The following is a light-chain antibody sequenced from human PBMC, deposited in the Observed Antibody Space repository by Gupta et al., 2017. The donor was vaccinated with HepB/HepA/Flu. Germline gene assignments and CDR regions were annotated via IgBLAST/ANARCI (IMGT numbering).Light chain of an antibody. V-gene: IGKV4-1*01. CDR3: QQEDSTPKT. CDR1: QSVLYSSNNTHY. J-gene: IGKJ1*01. CDR2: WAS. Sequence: DIVMTQSPDSLAVSLGERATINCKSSQSVLYSSNNTHYLAWYQQKPGQPPKLLIYWASTREYGVPDRFSGSGSGTDFTLTISSLQAEDVAVYYCQQEDSTPKTFGQGTKVEIK.